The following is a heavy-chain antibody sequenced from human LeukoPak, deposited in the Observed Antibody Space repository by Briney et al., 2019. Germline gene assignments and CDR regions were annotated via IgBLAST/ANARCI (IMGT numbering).Heavy chain of an antibody. CDR1: GDSISSYY. CDR3: ARGFNYYDSSGRFDY. V-gene: IGHV4-59*08. Sequence: PSETLSLTCSVSGDSISSYYWSWIRQPPGKGLEWIGYIYYSGSTNYNPSLKSRVTISVDTSKNQFSLKLSSVTAADTAVYYCARGFNYYDSSGRFDYWGQGTLVTVSS. D-gene: IGHD3-22*01. J-gene: IGHJ4*02. CDR2: IYYSGST.